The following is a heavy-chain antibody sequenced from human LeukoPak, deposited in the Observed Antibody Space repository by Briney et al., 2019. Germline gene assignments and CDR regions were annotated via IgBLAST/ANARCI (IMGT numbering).Heavy chain of an antibody. CDR3: ARTRYNWNAHDAFDI. CDR2: IKEDGSVR. Sequence: AGGSLRLSCEGSAFIFSGHWMNWVRQTPGKGLEWVASIKEDGSVRQYVDSVKGRFSISRDNTKGSLFLQLNSLRAEDTAVYYCARTRYNWNAHDAFDIWGQGTMVTVSS. J-gene: IGHJ3*02. D-gene: IGHD1-20*01. CDR1: AFIFSGHW. V-gene: IGHV3-7*03.